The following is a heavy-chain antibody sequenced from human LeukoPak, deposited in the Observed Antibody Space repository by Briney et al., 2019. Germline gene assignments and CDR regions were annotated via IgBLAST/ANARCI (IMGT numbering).Heavy chain of an antibody. CDR3: ARYRYCSSTSCLYYFDY. CDR2: IIPIFGTA. CDR1: GGTFSSYA. D-gene: IGHD2-2*01. J-gene: IGHJ4*02. V-gene: IGHV1-69*13. Sequence: SVKVSCEASGGTFSSYAISWVRQAPGQGLEWMGGIIPIFGTANYAQKFQGRVTITADESTSTAYMELSSLRSEDTAVYYCARYRYCSSTSCLYYFDYWGQGTLVTVSS.